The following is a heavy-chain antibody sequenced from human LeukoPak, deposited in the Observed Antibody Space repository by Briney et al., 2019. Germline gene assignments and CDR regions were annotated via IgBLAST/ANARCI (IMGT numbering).Heavy chain of an antibody. CDR2: IKQDGSER. J-gene: IGHJ4*02. Sequence: GGSLRLSCAASGFSMSVYWMSWVRQAPGKGLEWVGHIKQDGSERNYVDSVKGRFTISRDNAKKSLYLQMDSLRAEDAAVYYCARDWGAYYHFFDYWGQGTLVTVSS. D-gene: IGHD3-22*01. V-gene: IGHV3-7*01. CDR1: GFSMSVYW. CDR3: ARDWGAYYHFFDY.